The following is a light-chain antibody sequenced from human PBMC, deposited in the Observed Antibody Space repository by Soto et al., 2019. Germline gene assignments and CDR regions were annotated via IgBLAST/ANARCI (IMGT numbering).Light chain of an antibody. V-gene: IGKV3-11*01. CDR2: DAS. CDR3: QERSNWPGVT. CDR1: QSVGNY. J-gene: IGKJ4*01. Sequence: EIVLTQSPATLSLSPGERATLSCRASQSVGNYLAWYQQKPGQAPRLLISDASNRATGIPARFSGSGSGTDFTLTISSLEPEDFAIYYCQERSNWPGVTFGGGTKVDIK.